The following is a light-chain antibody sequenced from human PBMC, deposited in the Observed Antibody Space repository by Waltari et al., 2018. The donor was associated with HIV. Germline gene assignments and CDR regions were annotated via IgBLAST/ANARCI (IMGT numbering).Light chain of an antibody. V-gene: IGLV2-14*01. CDR3: SSYTSSSTWV. CDR2: DVS. J-gene: IGLJ3*02. Sequence: QSALTQPASVSGSPGQSITISCTGTSSDVGGYNSVSWYQQHPGKAPKLMFYDVSNRPSGVSNRFSGSKSGNTASLTISGLRAEDEADYYCSSYTSSSTWVFGGGTKLTVL. CDR1: SSDVGGYNS.